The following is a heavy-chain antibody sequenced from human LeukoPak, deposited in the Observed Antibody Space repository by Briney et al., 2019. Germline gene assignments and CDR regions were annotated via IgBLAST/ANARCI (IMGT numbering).Heavy chain of an antibody. Sequence: PSETLSLTCTVSGGSISSSSYYWGWIRQPPGKGLEWIGSIYYSGSTYYNPSLKSRVTISVDTSKNQFSLKLSSVTAADTAVYYCARQYCSGGSCYHPFDYWGQGTLVTVSS. CDR3: ARQYCSGGSCYHPFDY. CDR1: GGSISSSSYY. J-gene: IGHJ4*02. CDR2: IYYSGST. D-gene: IGHD2-15*01. V-gene: IGHV4-39*01.